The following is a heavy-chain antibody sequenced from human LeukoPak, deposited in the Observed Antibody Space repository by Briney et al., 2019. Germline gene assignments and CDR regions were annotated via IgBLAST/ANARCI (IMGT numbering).Heavy chain of an antibody. CDR2: INHRGST. V-gene: IGHV4-34*01. CDR3: ARGEGYCSGGSCYPKATIAHWFDP. D-gene: IGHD2-15*01. CDR1: GGSFSGYY. Sequence: PSETLSLTCAVYGGSFSGYYWRWIRQPPGKGLEWLGEINHRGSTNYNPSLKSRVTISVDTSKNHFSLRLSSVTAADTAVYYCARGEGYCSGGSCYPKATIAHWFDPWGQGTLVTVSS. J-gene: IGHJ5*02.